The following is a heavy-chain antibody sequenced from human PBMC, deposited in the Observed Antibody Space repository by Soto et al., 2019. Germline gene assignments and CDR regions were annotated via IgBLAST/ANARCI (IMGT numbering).Heavy chain of an antibody. CDR2: IKQDGSEQ. Sequence: EVQLVESGGGLVQPGGSLRLSCAASGFTFSGYWMSWVRQALGKGLEWVANIKQDGSEQFYVDSVKGRFTISRDNATNSLYLQMNSLRAEDTAVYYCARAAVWGQGTTVTVSS. CDR3: ARAAV. J-gene: IGHJ6*02. V-gene: IGHV3-7*05. CDR1: GFTFSGYW.